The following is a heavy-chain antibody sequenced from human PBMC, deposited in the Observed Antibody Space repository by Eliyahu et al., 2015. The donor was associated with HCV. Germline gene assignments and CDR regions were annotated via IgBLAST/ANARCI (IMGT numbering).Heavy chain of an antibody. CDR3: PRIYDGPESYSSGPRGDPGDWYYFDY. V-gene: IGHV2-26*01. CDR2: IFSNDEK. J-gene: IGHJ4*02. D-gene: IGHD6-19*01. Sequence: PVLVKPTETLTLTCTVSGFSLSNARMGVSWIRQPPGKALEWLAHIFSNDEKSYSTSLKSRLTISKDTSKSQVVLTMTNMDPVDTATSYYPRIYDGPESYSSGPRGDPGDWYYFDYWGQGTLVTVSS. CDR1: GFSLSNARMG.